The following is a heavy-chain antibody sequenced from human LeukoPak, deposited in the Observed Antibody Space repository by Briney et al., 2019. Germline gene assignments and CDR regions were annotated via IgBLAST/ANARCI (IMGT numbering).Heavy chain of an antibody. CDR3: VRDRVLGAFDI. D-gene: IGHD3-16*01. J-gene: IGHJ3*02. CDR2: IYYSGST. V-gene: IGHV4-59*01. Sequence: KPSETLSLTCTVSGGSISSYSWTWIRQPPGKGLEWIGSIYYSGSTNYNPSLKSRVTISVDTSKNQFSLKLSSVTAADTAVYHCVRDRVLGAFDIWGQGTMVTVSS. CDR1: GGSISSYS.